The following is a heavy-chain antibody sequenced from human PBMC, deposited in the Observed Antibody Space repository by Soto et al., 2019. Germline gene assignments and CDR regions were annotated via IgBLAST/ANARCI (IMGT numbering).Heavy chain of an antibody. CDR2: ILGYNGDT. V-gene: IGHV1-18*01. Sequence: QVQLVQSGAEVKKPGASVKVSCKASGYIFSTYSITWVRLAPGQGLEWMGRILGYNGDTEYAHNHKGRVTMTTDTSTITAYMELMSLRSDDTSMYYCASVTMTLNRGVWYYYDMDVWGQGTTVTVSS. D-gene: IGHD3-10*01. CDR3: ASVTMTLNRGVWYYYDMDV. J-gene: IGHJ6*02. CDR1: GYIFSTYS.